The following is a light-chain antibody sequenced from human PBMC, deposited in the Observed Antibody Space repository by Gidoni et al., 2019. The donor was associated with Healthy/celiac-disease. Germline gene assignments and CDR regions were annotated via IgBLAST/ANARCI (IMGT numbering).Light chain of an antibody. V-gene: IGKV3-15*01. J-gene: IGKJ4*01. CDR2: GAS. CDR1: QSVSSN. Sequence: EIVMPQPPATLSVSPGERATLSCSASQSVSSNLAWYQQKPGQAPRLLIYGASTRATGIPARFSGSGSGTEFTLTISSLQSEDFAVYYCQQYNNWPPLTFGGGTKVEIK. CDR3: QQYNNWPPLT.